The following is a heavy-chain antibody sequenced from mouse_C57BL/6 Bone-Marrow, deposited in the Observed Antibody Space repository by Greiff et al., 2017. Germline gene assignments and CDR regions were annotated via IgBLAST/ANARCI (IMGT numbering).Heavy chain of an antibody. V-gene: IGHV1-55*01. CDR2: IYPGSGST. D-gene: IGHD2-1*01. CDR1: GYTFTSYW. Sequence: QVQLQQPGAELVKPGASVKMSCKASGYTFTSYWITWVKQRPGQGLEWIGDIYPGSGSTNYNEKFKSKATLTVDKSSSTAYMELRSLTSEDSAVYYCARSRGNYVKFAYWGQGTLVTVSA. CDR3: ARSRGNYVKFAY. J-gene: IGHJ3*01.